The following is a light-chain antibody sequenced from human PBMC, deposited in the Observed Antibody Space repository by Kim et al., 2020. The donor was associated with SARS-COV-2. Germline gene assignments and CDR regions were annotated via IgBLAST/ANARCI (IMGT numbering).Light chain of an antibody. CDR1: ELGHKY. CDR2: QDS. CDR3: QAWDSSTDVV. Sequence: VSPGQTASIPCSGDELGHKYAPWYQQKPGQSPVLVMYQDSKRPSGIPERFSGSNSGNTATLTISGTQAMDEADYYCQAWDSSTDVVFGGGTQLTVL. J-gene: IGLJ2*01. V-gene: IGLV3-1*01.